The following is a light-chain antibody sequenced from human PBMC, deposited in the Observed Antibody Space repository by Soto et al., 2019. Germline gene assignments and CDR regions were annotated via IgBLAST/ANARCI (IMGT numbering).Light chain of an antibody. CDR2: DAS. CDR3: QQRSNWPSV. J-gene: IGKJ4*01. CDR1: QSISSY. Sequence: EIVLTQSPATLSLSPGDRATLSCRSSQSISSYLAWYQHKPGQAPRLLIYDASNRATGIPARFSGSGSGTDFTLTIRSLEPEDFAVYYCQQRSNWPSVFGGGTKVEIK. V-gene: IGKV3-11*01.